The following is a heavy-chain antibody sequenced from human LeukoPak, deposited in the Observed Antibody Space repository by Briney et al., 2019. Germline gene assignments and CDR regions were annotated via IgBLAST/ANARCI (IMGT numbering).Heavy chain of an antibody. V-gene: IGHV1-69*05. Sequence: SVKVCCKASGGTFSRYAISWVRQAPGQGLEWMGGIIPIFGTANYEQKFQGRVTITTDESTSTAYMELSSLRSEDTAVYYCAREGARAAAGHNYYYYMDVWGKGTTVTVSS. D-gene: IGHD6-13*01. CDR3: AREGARAAAGHNYYYYMDV. CDR2: IIPIFGTA. CDR1: GGTFSRYA. J-gene: IGHJ6*03.